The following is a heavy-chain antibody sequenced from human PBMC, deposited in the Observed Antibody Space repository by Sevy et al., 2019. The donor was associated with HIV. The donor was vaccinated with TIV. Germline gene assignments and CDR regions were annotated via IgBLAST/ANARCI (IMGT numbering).Heavy chain of an antibody. Sequence: GGSLRLSCSASGFTFSTYTMNWVRQAPGKGLEWVSTISGSVGSTYYEDSMKGRFTISRDKSKNTLYLQMNNLRAEDTAVYYCAKGDSTFYDMDVWGQGTTVTVSS. J-gene: IGHJ6*02. D-gene: IGHD6-13*01. V-gene: IGHV3-23*01. CDR2: ISGSVGST. CDR1: GFTFSTYT. CDR3: AKGDSTFYDMDV.